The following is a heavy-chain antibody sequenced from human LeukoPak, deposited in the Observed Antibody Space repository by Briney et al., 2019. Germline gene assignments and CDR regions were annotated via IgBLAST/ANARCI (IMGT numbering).Heavy chain of an antibody. J-gene: IGHJ6*02. V-gene: IGHV3-11*01. Sequence: GGSLRLSCAASGFTVSTTYLSWVRQAPGKGLEWVSFITSSAATMYYADSVKGRFTISRDNGKNSLYLQMNSLRAEDTAVYYCARGGVTSMIVVVPPYHYGLDVWGQGTTVTVSS. CDR3: ARGGVTSMIVVVPPYHYGLDV. CDR2: ITSSAATM. D-gene: IGHD3-22*01. CDR1: GFTVSTTY.